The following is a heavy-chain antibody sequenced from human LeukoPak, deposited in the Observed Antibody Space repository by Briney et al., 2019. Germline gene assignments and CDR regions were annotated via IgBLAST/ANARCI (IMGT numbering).Heavy chain of an antibody. Sequence: GGSLRLSCAASGFTFSSYEMNWVRLAPGKGLEWVSYISSSGSTIDYADSVKGRFTISRDNAKNSLYLQMNSLRAEDTAVYYCARDFTGYFDRLLSDQGGYWGQGTLVTVSS. CDR1: GFTFSSYE. J-gene: IGHJ4*02. V-gene: IGHV3-48*03. D-gene: IGHD3-9*01. CDR2: ISSSGSTI. CDR3: ARDFTGYFDRLLSDQGGY.